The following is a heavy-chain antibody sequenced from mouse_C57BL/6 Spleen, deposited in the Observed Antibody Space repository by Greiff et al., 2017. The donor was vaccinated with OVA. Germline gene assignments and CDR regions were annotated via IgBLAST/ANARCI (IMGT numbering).Heavy chain of an antibody. CDR3: ARGKDYDYDRKDADY. J-gene: IGHJ2*01. V-gene: IGHV1-7*01. CDR1: GYTFTSYW. D-gene: IGHD2-4*01. Sequence: VQLQQSGAELAKPGASVKLSCKASGYTFTSYWMHWVKQRPGQGLEWIGYINPSSGYTKYTQKFKDKATLTADKSSSTAYMQLSSLTYEDSAVYYCARGKDYDYDRKDADYWGQGTTLTVSA. CDR2: INPSSGYT.